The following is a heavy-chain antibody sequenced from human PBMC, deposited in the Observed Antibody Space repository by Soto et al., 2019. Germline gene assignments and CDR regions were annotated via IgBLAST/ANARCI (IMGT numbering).Heavy chain of an antibody. CDR1: GFTFSKFG. CDR2: ISNDGSDE. V-gene: IGHV3-30*18. J-gene: IGHJ4*02. Sequence: QVQLVESGVGVVQPGRSLRLSCAASGFTFSKFGMHWLRQAPGRGLEWVAGISNDGSDEYYVDSVKGRFNISRDNSKITLSLQMNSLRFEDTAVYFCAKDRRKWGDSPFEKWGQGTLVTVYS. D-gene: IGHD2-21*02. CDR3: AKDRRKWGDSPFEK.